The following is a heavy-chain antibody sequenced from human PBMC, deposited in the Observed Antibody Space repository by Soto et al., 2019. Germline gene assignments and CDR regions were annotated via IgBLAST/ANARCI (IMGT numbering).Heavy chain of an antibody. J-gene: IGHJ4*02. V-gene: IGHV4-4*02. CDR3: ARARATIAAAAIFDC. CDR2: VYRTGST. CDR1: GGSISTSNW. D-gene: IGHD6-13*01. Sequence: QVQLQESGPGLVKPSGTLSLTCAVSGGSISTSNWWSWVRQPPGKGLEWIGEVYRTGSTNYNPSLESRLPISVDKPKNQFSLKLTSVTAADTAVYYCARARATIAAAAIFDCWGQGTLVTVSS.